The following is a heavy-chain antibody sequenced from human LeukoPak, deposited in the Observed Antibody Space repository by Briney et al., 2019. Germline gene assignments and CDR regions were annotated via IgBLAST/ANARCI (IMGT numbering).Heavy chain of an antibody. Sequence: ASVKVSCKASGYTFTSYGISWVRQAPGQGLEWMGWISAYNGNTNYAQKLQGRVTMTTDTSTSTAYMELRSLRSDDTAVYYRARDRVQQLGREDAFDIWGQGTMVTVSS. CDR1: GYTFTSYG. CDR3: ARDRVQQLGREDAFDI. J-gene: IGHJ3*02. D-gene: IGHD6-13*01. V-gene: IGHV1-18*01. CDR2: ISAYNGNT.